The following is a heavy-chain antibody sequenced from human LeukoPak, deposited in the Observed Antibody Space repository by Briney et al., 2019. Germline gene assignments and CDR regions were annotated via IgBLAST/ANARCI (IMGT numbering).Heavy chain of an antibody. V-gene: IGHV3-23*01. D-gene: IGHD6-19*01. CDR3: AKDHLPGIVVADRDY. CDR1: GFTFSSYA. CDR2: ISGSGGGT. J-gene: IGHJ4*02. Sequence: PGGSLRLSCAASGFTFSSYAMSWVRQAPGKGLEWVSAISGSGGGTYYADSVKGRFTISRDNSKNTLYLQINSLRAEDTAVYYCAKDHLPGIVVADRDYWGQGTLVTVSS.